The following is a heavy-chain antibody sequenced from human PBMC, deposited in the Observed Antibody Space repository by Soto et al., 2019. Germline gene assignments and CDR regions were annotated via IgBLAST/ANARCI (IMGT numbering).Heavy chain of an antibody. V-gene: IGHV3-7*01. CDR2: IKEDGSDM. D-gene: IGHD3-3*01. J-gene: IGHJ4*02. CDR3: ATEVWVYYDFWSGYSDS. Sequence: PGGSLRRSCAASGFTFSSYWMSWVRQAPGKGLEWVANIKEDGSDMYYVDSVKGRFTISRDNAKNSLYLQMNSLRAEDTAVYYCATEVWVYYDFWSGYSDSWGPTPLVTAS. CDR1: GFTFSSYW.